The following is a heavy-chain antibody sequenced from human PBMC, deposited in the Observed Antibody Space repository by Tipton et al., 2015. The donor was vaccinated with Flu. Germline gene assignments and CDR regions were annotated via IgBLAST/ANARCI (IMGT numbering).Heavy chain of an antibody. Sequence: LSLTCAASGFTVSSNYMSWVRQAPGKGLEWVSVIYSGGSTYYADSVKGRFTISRDNSKNTLYLQMNSLRAEDTAVYYCARWAMIDNYFDYWGQGTLVTVSS. CDR1: GFTVSSNY. V-gene: IGHV3-53*01. CDR3: ARWAMIDNYFDY. CDR2: IYSGGST. J-gene: IGHJ4*02. D-gene: IGHD3-22*01.